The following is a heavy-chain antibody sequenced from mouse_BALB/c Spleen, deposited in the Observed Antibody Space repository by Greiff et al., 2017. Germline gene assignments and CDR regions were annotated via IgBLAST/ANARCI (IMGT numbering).Heavy chain of an antibody. CDR3: ARDALLRPPYWYFDV. CDR2: IWAGGST. V-gene: IGHV2-9*02. Sequence: VKLVESGPGLVAPSQSLSITCTVSGFSLTSYGVHWVRQPPGKGLEWLGVIWAGGSTNYNSALMSRLSISKDNSKSQVFLKMNSLQTDDTAMYYCARDALLRPPYWYFDVWGAGTTVTVSS. CDR1: GFSLTSYG. J-gene: IGHJ1*01. D-gene: IGHD1-2*01.